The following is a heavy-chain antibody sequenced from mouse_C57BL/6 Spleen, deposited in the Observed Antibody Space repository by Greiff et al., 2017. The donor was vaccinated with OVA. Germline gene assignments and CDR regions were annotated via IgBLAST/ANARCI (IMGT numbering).Heavy chain of an antibody. CDR1: GYTFTSYT. CDR3: ARDWGYYFDY. D-gene: IGHD4-1*01. J-gene: IGHJ2*01. Sequence: VQLVESGAELARPGASVKMSCKASGYTFTSYTMHWVKQRPGQGLEWIGYINPSSGYTKYNQKFKDKATLTADKSSSTAYMQLSSLTSEDSAVYYCARDWGYYFDYWGQGTTLTVSS. CDR2: INPSSGYT. V-gene: IGHV1-4*01.